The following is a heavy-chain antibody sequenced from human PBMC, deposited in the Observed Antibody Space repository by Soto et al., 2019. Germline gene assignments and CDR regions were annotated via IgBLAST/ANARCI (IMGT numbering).Heavy chain of an antibody. D-gene: IGHD5-18*01. Sequence: QVQLVESGGGVVQPGMSLRLSCASSGFSFSSYDMHWVRQAPGKGLEWVAVISYDVRNKYFADSVKGRFTISRDNSKNTLYLQMNSLRAEDTAVYYCAKGDTTMAIDYWGQGTLVTVSS. J-gene: IGHJ4*02. CDR3: AKGDTTMAIDY. CDR2: ISYDVRNK. CDR1: GFSFSSYD. V-gene: IGHV3-30*18.